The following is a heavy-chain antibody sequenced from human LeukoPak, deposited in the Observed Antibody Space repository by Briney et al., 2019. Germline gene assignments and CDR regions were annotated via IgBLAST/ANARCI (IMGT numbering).Heavy chain of an antibody. CDR2: ISGSSSST. CDR1: GFTFYNYA. CDR3: AKVGERWQQLEVYFDN. J-gene: IGHJ4*02. D-gene: IGHD6-13*01. V-gene: IGHV3-23*01. Sequence: GGSLRLSCAASGFTFYNYAMSWVRQAPGKGLEWVSGISGSSSSTYYADSVKGRFTISRDNSKNTLYLQMNSLRAEDTAIYYCAKVGERWQQLEVYFDNWGQGTPVTVSS.